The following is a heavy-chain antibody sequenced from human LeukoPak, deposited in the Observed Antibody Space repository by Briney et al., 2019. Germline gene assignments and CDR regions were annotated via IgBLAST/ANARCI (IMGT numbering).Heavy chain of an antibody. CDR2: ISAYNGNT. J-gene: IGHJ4*02. CDR3: ARAPHAYYYDSSGSNYFDY. D-gene: IGHD3-22*01. Sequence: ASVKVSCKTSGYTFTSYGISWVRQAPGQGLEWMGWISAYNGNTNYAQKLQGRVTMTTDTSTSTAYMELRSLRSDDTAVYYCARAPHAYYYDSSGSNYFDYWGQGTQVTVSS. V-gene: IGHV1-18*01. CDR1: GYTFTSYG.